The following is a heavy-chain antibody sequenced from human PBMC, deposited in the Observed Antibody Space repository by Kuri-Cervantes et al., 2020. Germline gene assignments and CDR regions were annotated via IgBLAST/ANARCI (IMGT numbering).Heavy chain of an antibody. CDR1: GYTFTSYG. V-gene: IGHV1-18*01. CDR3: ARGSYYDTSGYYYGDSF. J-gene: IGHJ4*02. CDR2: ISAYNGDT. D-gene: IGHD3-22*01. Sequence: ASVKVSCKASGYTFTSYGISWVRQAPGQGLEWMGWISAYNGDTNYAQKLQGRVTMTADTSTTTVYMELRSLGSDDTAVYYCARGSYYDTSGYYYGDSFWGQGTLVTVSS.